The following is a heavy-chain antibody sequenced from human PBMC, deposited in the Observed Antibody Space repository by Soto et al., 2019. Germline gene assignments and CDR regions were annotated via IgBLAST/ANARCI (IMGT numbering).Heavy chain of an antibody. CDR1: GDSISSSSYY. D-gene: IGHD3-9*01. CDR2: IYYSGAT. V-gene: IGHV4-39*01. Sequence: SETLSLTCIVSGDSISSSSYYWVWIRQPPGKGLEWIGSIYYSGATYYNPSLESRVTISIDTSKNQFSLKVSSLTAADTAVYYCAKTGPYDILTYWYFDLWGRGTLVTVSS. J-gene: IGHJ2*01. CDR3: AKTGPYDILTYWYFDL.